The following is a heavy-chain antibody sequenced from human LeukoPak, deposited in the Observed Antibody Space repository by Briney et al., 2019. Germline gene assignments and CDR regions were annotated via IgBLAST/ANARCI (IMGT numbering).Heavy chain of an antibody. Sequence: GRSLRLSCAASGFTFSSYGMHWVRQAPGKGLEWVAVIWYDGSNKYYADSVKGRFTISRDNSKNTLYLQMNSLRAEDTAVYYCAKDLESGSYYVNASDIWGQGTMVTVSS. CDR1: GFTFSSYG. D-gene: IGHD1-26*01. V-gene: IGHV3-33*06. CDR3: AKDLESGSYYVNASDI. CDR2: IWYDGSNK. J-gene: IGHJ3*02.